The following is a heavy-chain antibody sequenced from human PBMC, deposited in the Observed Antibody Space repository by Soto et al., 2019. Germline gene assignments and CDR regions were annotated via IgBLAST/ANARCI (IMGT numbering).Heavy chain of an antibody. CDR1: GFTVSSNY. J-gene: IGHJ4*02. CDR3: ARVHYDFWSGYYSYYFDY. D-gene: IGHD3-3*01. Sequence: GGSLRLSCAASGFTVSSNYMSWVRQAPGKGLEWVSVIYSGGSTYYPDSVKGRFTISRHNSKNTLYLQMNSLRAEDTAVYYCARVHYDFWSGYYSYYFDYWGQGTLVTVSS. V-gene: IGHV3-53*04. CDR2: IYSGGST.